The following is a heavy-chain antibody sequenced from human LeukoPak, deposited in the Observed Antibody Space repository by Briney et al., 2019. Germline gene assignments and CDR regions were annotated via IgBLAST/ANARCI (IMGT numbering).Heavy chain of an antibody. CDR1: GFTLSGYW. V-gene: IGHV3-7*04. J-gene: IGHJ3*02. CDR2: INRDGGQR. CDR3: ARDISPDDYFDSHKCYYDAFDI. D-gene: IGHD3-22*01. Sequence: GGSLRLSCAASGFTLSGYWMTWVRQGPGKGLEWVANINRDGGQRSYVDSVKGRFAISRDNAKNSLYLQMSSLKTEDTAVYYCARDISPDDYFDSHKCYYDAFDIWGQGTLVTVSS.